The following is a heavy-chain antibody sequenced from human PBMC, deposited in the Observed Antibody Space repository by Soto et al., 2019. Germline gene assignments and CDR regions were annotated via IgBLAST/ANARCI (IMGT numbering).Heavy chain of an antibody. Sequence: QVQLVQSGAEVKKPGSSVKVSCKASGGTFSSYTISWVRQAPGQGLEWMGRIIPILGIANYAQKFQGRVTITADKSPNTANRKLSSLRYEDTAVYYCARDGDIVRAGLTYTWFAPWGQGPLVTVSS. CDR1: GGTFSSYT. J-gene: IGHJ5*02. CDR3: ARDGDIVRAGLTYTWFAP. V-gene: IGHV1-69*08. CDR2: IIPILGIA. D-gene: IGHD2-21*01.